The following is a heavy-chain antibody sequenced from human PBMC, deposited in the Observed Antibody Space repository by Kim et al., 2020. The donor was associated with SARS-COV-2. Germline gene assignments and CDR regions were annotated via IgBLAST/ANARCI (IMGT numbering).Heavy chain of an antibody. V-gene: IGHV3-48*02. Sequence: GGSLRPSCAASGFTFSSYSMNWVRQAPGKGLEWVSYISSSSSTIYYEDSVKGRFTISRDNAKNSLYLQMNSLRDEDTTGYYCARDQDYYGSGSYGAFDIWGQGTMVTVSS. J-gene: IGHJ3*02. CDR3: ARDQDYYGSGSYGAFDI. CDR1: GFTFSSYS. D-gene: IGHD3-10*01. CDR2: ISSSSSTI.